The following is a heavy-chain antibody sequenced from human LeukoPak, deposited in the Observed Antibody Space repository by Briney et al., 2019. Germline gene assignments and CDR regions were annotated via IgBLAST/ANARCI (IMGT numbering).Heavy chain of an antibody. Sequence: GGSLRLSCAASGFTFSSYSMNWVRQAPGKGLEWVSYISSSSSTIYYADSVKGRFTISRDNAKNSLYLQMNSLRAEDTAVYYCASNYDFWSGYSFRYFDYWGQGTLVTVSS. CDR1: GFTFSSYS. V-gene: IGHV3-48*01. CDR3: ASNYDFWSGYSFRYFDY. J-gene: IGHJ4*02. CDR2: ISSSSSTI. D-gene: IGHD3-3*01.